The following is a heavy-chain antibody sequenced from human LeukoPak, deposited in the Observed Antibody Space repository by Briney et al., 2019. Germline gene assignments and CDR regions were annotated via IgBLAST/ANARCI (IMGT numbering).Heavy chain of an antibody. CDR3: ARGGWYPESFQH. Sequence: PSETLSLTCTVSGGSISSYYWNWIRHPPGKGLEWIGYIYYSGSTNYNPSLKSRVTISVDTSKNQFSLKLSSVTAADTAVYYCARGGWYPESFQHWGQGALVTVSS. V-gene: IGHV4-59*01. D-gene: IGHD6-19*01. CDR2: IYYSGST. CDR1: GGSISSYY. J-gene: IGHJ1*01.